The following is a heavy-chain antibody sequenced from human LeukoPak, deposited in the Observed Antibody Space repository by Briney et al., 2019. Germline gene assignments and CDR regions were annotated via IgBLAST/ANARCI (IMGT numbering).Heavy chain of an antibody. V-gene: IGHV3-48*01. J-gene: IGHJ5*02. D-gene: IGHD1-20*01. CDR2: ISSNSSSI. Sequence: GGSLRLSCAASGFTFSSYSMNWVRQAPGKGLEWVSYISSNSSSIYYADSVKGRFTISRDNAKNSLYLQMNSLRAEDTAVYYCARRGGMTGTTEGWFDPWGQGTLVTVSS. CDR1: GFTFSSYS. CDR3: ARRGGMTGTTEGWFDP.